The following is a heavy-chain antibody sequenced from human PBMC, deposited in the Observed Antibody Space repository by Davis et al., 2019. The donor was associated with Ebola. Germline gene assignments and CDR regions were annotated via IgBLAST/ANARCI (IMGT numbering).Heavy chain of an antibody. J-gene: IGHJ4*02. Sequence: SVKVSCKASGGTFNSNNIAWVRQAPEQGLEWMGRIIPILGIANYAQKFQGRVTITADKSTSTAYMELSSLRSEDTAVYYCARGSMLGALFDSWGQGTLVTVSS. CDR2: IIPILGIA. D-gene: IGHD1-26*01. CDR1: GGTFNSNN. CDR3: ARGSMLGALFDS. V-gene: IGHV1-69*02.